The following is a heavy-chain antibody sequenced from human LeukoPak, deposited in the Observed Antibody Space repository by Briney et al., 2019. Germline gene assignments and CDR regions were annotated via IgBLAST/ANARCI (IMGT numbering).Heavy chain of an antibody. D-gene: IGHD1-26*01. CDR1: GGSLSSYY. Sequence: SETLSLTCTVSGGSLSSYYWSWIRQPPGKGLEWIGYIYYSGSTNYNPSLKSRVTISVDTSKNQFSLKLSSVTAADTAVYYCARLATPKTSPAYYFDYWGQGTLVTVSS. J-gene: IGHJ4*02. CDR3: ARLATPKTSPAYYFDY. V-gene: IGHV4-59*08. CDR2: IYYSGST.